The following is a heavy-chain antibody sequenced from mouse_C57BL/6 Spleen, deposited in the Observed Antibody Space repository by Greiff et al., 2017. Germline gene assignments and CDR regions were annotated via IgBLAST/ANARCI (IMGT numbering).Heavy chain of an antibody. CDR3: AGFDY. Sequence: VQLQQPGAELVKPGASVKMSCKASGYTFTSYWITWVKQRPGQGLEWIGDIYPGSGSTNYNENLKSKATLTVDKTSSTAYMQLSSLTSEDSAVYYWAGFDYWGQGTTLTVSS. J-gene: IGHJ2*01. CDR2: IYPGSGST. CDR1: GYTFTSYW. V-gene: IGHV1-55*01.